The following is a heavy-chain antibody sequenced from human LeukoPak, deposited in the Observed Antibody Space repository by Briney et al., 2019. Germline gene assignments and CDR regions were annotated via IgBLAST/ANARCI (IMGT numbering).Heavy chain of an antibody. J-gene: IGHJ2*01. V-gene: IGHV1-3*01. Sequence: GASVKVSCKASGYTFTSYAMHWVRQAPGQRLEWMGWINAGNGNTKYSQKFQGRVTISRDTGASTVYMELSSLRSEDTAVYYCARDHRTESDGYYFVNELWYFDLWGRGTLVTVSS. CDR3: ARDHRTESDGYYFVNELWYFDL. D-gene: IGHD3-22*01. CDR1: GYTFTSYA. CDR2: INAGNGNT.